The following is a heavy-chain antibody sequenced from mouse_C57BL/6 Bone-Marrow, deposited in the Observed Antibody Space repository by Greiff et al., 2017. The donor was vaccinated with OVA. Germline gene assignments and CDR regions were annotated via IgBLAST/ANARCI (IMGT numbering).Heavy chain of an antibody. Sequence: EVHLVESGGGLVQPGGSLKLSCAASGFTFSDYGMAWVRQAPRKGPEWVAFISNLAYSIYYADTVTGRFTISRENAKNTLYLEMSSLRSEDTAMYYCARLKAVHTYWYFDVWGTGTTVTVSS. CDR3: ARLKAVHTYWYFDV. V-gene: IGHV5-15*01. CDR2: ISNLAYSI. J-gene: IGHJ1*03. CDR1: GFTFSDYG.